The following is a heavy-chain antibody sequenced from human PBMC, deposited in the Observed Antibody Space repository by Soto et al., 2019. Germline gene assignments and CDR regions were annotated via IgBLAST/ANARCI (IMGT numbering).Heavy chain of an antibody. J-gene: IGHJ6*02. CDR3: AKDLGSSSFVGDYGLDV. V-gene: IGHV3-30*18. CDR2: ISYDGSYK. Sequence: QVQLVESGGGVVQPGRSLRLSCAVSGFTFNTYGMHWVSQAPGKGLEWVAVISYDGSYKYYPDSVRGRITISRDNSKNTLYLQVNSLRAEDTAVYYCAKDLGSSSFVGDYGLDVWGQGTTVTVSS. CDR1: GFTFNTYG. D-gene: IGHD6-6*01.